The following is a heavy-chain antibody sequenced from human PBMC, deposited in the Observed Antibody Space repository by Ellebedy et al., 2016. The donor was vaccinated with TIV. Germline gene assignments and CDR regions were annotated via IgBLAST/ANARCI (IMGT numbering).Heavy chain of an antibody. CDR2: INTDGTTT. CDR3: VRSFGRVFDP. D-gene: IGHD3-10*01. Sequence: GESLKISXAASGFSFSYYGMHWAREVPGKGLMWVSRINTDGTTTRYADSVKGRFTISRDNAKNTVFLQMKSLTAEDTAVYYCVRSFGRVFDPWGQGTLVTVSS. CDR1: GFSFSYYG. V-gene: IGHV3-74*01. J-gene: IGHJ5*02.